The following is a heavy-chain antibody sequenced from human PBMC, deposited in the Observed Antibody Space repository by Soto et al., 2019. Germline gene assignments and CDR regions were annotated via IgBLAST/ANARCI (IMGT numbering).Heavy chain of an antibody. CDR1: GGSFSGYY. V-gene: IGHV4-34*01. CDR2: INHSGST. CDR3: ARGLMTTPGY. D-gene: IGHD2-15*01. Sequence: ETLSLTCAVYGGSFSGYYWSWIRQPPGKGLEWIGEINHSGSTNYNPSLKSRVTISVDTSKNQFSLKLSSVTAADTAVYYCARGLMTTPGYWGQGTLVTVSS. J-gene: IGHJ4*02.